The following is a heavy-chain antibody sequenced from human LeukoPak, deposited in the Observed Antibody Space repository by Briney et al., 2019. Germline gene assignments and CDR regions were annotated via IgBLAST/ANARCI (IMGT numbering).Heavy chain of an antibody. CDR2: ISAYNGNT. Sequence: ASVKGSCKASGYTFTSYGISWVRQAPGQGLEWMGWISAYNGNTNYAQRLQGRVTMTTDTSTSTAYMELRSLRSDDTAVYYCARDCSSTSCYSWHYYYYGMDVWGQGTTVTVPS. J-gene: IGHJ6*02. V-gene: IGHV1-18*01. D-gene: IGHD2-2*01. CDR3: ARDCSSTSCYSWHYYYYGMDV. CDR1: GYTFTSYG.